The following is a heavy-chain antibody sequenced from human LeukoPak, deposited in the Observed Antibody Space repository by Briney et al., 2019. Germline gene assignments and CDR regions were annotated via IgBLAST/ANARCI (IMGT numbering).Heavy chain of an antibody. J-gene: IGHJ4*02. D-gene: IGHD6-13*01. CDR2: INPNSGGT. Sequence: GASVKVSCKASGYTFSGYYMNWVRQAPGQGLEWMGWINPNSGGTNYAQKFQGRVTMTRDTSITTAYMELSRLRSDDTAVYYCARARIAAAGTTVPPAYWGQGTLVTVSS. CDR1: GYTFSGYY. V-gene: IGHV1-2*02. CDR3: ARARIAAAGTTVPPAY.